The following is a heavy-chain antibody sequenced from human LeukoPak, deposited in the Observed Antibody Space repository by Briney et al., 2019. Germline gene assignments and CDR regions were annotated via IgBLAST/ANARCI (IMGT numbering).Heavy chain of an antibody. V-gene: IGHV4-59*11. CDR2: IHDTGST. J-gene: IGHJ4*02. Sequence: TSETLSLTCSVSGGSLSSHYWSWIRQPPGKGLELIGHIHDTGSTFYNPSLRGRVTISLGTSNNQFSLKLTSMTAADTAVYYCARFSSGCSTSSCYLTYWGQGTLVTVS. CDR1: GGSLSSHY. D-gene: IGHD2-2*01. CDR3: ARFSSGCSTSSCYLTY.